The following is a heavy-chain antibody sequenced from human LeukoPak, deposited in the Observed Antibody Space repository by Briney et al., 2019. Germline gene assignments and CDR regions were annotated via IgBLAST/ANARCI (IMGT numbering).Heavy chain of an antibody. CDR1: GFTFSSYS. D-gene: IGHD2-15*01. V-gene: IGHV3-21*01. Sequence: GGSLRLSCAASGFTFSSYSMNWVRQAPGKGLEWVSSISSSSSYIYYADSVKGRFTISRDNAKNSLYLQMNSLRAEDTAVYYCARGLICSGGSCYGDYWGQGTLVTVSS. CDR2: ISSSSSYI. CDR3: ARGLICSGGSCYGDY. J-gene: IGHJ4*02.